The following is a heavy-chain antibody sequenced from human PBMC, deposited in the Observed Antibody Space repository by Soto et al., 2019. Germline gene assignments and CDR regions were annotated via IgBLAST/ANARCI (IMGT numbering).Heavy chain of an antibody. D-gene: IGHD6-25*01. Sequence: PWGSLLVSCASSVFTFSIYAMSWVRQAPGKGMEWVSAIGGSGGRTDYADSVKGRFTISRDNSKNTLYLQMNGLRAEDTAVYYCAKEGYIPAALNYWGQGTMVTVSS. CDR3: AKEGYIPAALNY. CDR2: IGGSGGRT. V-gene: IGHV3-23*01. CDR1: VFTFSIYA. J-gene: IGHJ4*02.